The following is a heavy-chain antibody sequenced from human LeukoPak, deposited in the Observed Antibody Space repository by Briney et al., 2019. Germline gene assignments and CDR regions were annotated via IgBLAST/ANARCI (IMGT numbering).Heavy chain of an antibody. CDR3: ARGAEYYYDSSGYFPFDY. CDR1: GFTFSSYS. D-gene: IGHD3-22*01. V-gene: IGHV3-21*01. CDR2: ITSNSHI. J-gene: IGHJ4*02. Sequence: PGGSLRLSCAASGFTFSSYSMNWVRQASGKGLEWVSSITSNSHIYYADSVKGRFTISRDNAKNSLYLQMNSLRAEDTAVYYCARGAEYYYDSSGYFPFDYWGQGTLVTVSS.